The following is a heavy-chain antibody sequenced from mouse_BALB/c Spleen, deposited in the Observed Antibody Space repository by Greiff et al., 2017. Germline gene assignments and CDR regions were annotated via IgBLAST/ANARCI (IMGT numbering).Heavy chain of an antibody. CDR2: ISDGGSYT. Sequence: EVQLVESGGGLVKPGGSLKLSCAASGFTFSDYYMYWVRQTPEKRLEWVATISDGGSYTYYPDSVKGRFTISRDNAKNNLYLQMSSLKSEDTAMYYCARDGADGYAMDYWGQGTSVTVSA. CDR1: GFTFSDYY. CDR3: ARDGADGYAMDY. V-gene: IGHV5-4*02. J-gene: IGHJ4*01.